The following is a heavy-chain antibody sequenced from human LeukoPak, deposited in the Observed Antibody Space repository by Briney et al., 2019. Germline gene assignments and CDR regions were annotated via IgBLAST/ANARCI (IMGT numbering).Heavy chain of an antibody. CDR3: AREYGDQYFDY. D-gene: IGHD4-17*01. V-gene: IGHV3-21*01. J-gene: IGHJ4*02. CDR1: GFTFSSYS. CDR2: ISSSSYI. Sequence: PGGSLRLSCAASGFTFSSYSMNWVRQAPGKGLEWVSSISSSSYIYYADSVKGRFTISRDNAKNSLYLQMNSLRAEDTAVYYCAREYGDQYFDYWGQGTLVTVSS.